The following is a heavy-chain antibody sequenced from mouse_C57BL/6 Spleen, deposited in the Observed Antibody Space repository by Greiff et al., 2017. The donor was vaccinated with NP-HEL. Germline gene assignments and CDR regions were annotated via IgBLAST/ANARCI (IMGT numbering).Heavy chain of an antibody. CDR2: ISDGGSYT. CDR3: ARDNYDYYFDY. J-gene: IGHJ2*01. CDR1: GFTFSSYA. Sequence: EVMLEESGGGLVKPGGSLKLSCAASGFTFSSYAMSWVRQTPEKRLEWVATISDGGSYTYYPDNVKGRFTISRDNAKNNLYLQMSHLKSEDTAMYYCARDNYDYYFDYWGQGTTLTVSS. D-gene: IGHD2-4*01. V-gene: IGHV5-4*01.